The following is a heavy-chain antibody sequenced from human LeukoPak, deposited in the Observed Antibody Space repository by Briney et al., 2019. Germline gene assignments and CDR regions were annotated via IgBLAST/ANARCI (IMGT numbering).Heavy chain of an antibody. CDR3: ARRLRYGSGSYTNNWFDP. D-gene: IGHD3-10*01. CDR1: GFTFSDYY. V-gene: IGHV3-11*01. CDR2: ISSSGSTI. J-gene: IGHJ5*02. Sequence: MAGGSLRLSCAASGFTFSDYYMSWIRQAPGKGLEWVSYISSSGSTIYYADSVKGRFTVSRDNAKNSLYLQMNSLRAEDTAVYYCARRLRYGSGSYTNNWFDPWGQGTLVTVSS.